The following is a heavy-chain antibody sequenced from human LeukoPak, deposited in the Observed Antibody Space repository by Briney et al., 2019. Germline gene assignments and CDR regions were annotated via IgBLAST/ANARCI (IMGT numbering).Heavy chain of an antibody. D-gene: IGHD3-10*01. CDR1: GDTFSSYA. CDR3: ASKADVLLESFGDFDI. CDR2: IIPIFGTA. J-gene: IGHJ3*02. V-gene: IGHV1-69*05. Sequence: AAVKVSCEASGDTFSSYAISWVRHAPGQGLEWMGGIIPIFGTANYAQKFKGRVTITRDESKSTVYMEMSSLRYEDTAVYYCASKADVLLESFGDFDIWGQGTMVTVSS.